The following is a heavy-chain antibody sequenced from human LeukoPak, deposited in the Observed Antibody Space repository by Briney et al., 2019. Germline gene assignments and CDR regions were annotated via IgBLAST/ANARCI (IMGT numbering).Heavy chain of an antibody. J-gene: IGHJ4*02. CDR1: GFTFSSYS. CDR2: ISSSRDFI. Sequence: PGGSLRLSCAASGFTFSSYSMNWVRQAPGKGLEWVSSISSSRDFIYYADSVKGRFTISRDNAKNSLYLQMSSLRAEDTGVYYCARGDSGSYYSSDYWGQGTLVTVSS. CDR3: ARGDSGSYYSSDY. D-gene: IGHD1-26*01. V-gene: IGHV3-21*01.